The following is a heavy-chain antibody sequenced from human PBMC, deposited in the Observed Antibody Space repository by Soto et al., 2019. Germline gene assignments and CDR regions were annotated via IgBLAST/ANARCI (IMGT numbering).Heavy chain of an antibody. D-gene: IGHD2-2*01. CDR2: IYYSGST. Sequence: SETLSLTCTVSGGSISSYYWSWIRQPPGKGLEWIGYIYYSGSTNYNPSLKSRVTISVDTSKNQFSLKLSSVTAADTAVYYCAREGCSSTSSYPHYYYSDMDVWGQGTTVTVSS. CDR1: GGSISSYY. CDR3: AREGCSSTSSYPHYYYSDMDV. V-gene: IGHV4-59*01. J-gene: IGHJ6*02.